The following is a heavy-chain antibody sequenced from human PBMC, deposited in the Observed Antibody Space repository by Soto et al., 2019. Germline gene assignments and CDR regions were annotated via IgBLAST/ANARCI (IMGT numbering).Heavy chain of an antibody. Sequence: PAETLSLTCTVSGGSVSSDTHYWSGIRQPPGKRLEWTGFIYSSGITNYNPSLKRRVTMSVDTSKNQYSLKLRSVIVADTAVYHCARFVRSCSGTTCYTRADVWGQGTTVTVSS. CDR1: GGSVSSDTHY. CDR2: IYSSGIT. CDR3: ARFVRSCSGTTCYTRADV. J-gene: IGHJ6*02. D-gene: IGHD2-2*02. V-gene: IGHV4-61*01.